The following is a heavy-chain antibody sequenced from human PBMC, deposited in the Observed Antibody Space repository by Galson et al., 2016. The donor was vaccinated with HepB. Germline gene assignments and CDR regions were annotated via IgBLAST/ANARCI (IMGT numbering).Heavy chain of an antibody. CDR1: GGTFNSYG. D-gene: IGHD5-18*01. Sequence: SVKVSCKASGGTFNSYGFFWVRQAPGQGLEWMGGIIPIFGSTYYAQKFQGRVTITADESTSTVYMALSGLRYDDTAVYHCARGSGYSYGRLEAWGQGTLGAVSA. V-gene: IGHV1-69*13. CDR3: ARGSGYSYGRLEA. CDR2: IIPIFGST. J-gene: IGHJ5*02.